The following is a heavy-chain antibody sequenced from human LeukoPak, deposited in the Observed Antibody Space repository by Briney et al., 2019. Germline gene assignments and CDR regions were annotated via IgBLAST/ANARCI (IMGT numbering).Heavy chain of an antibody. CDR1: GYTFTSYY. J-gene: IGHJ3*01. V-gene: IGHV1-46*01. Sequence: ASVKLSLTSSGYTFTSYYIHWVRQSPGQGLEWMGIINPSGGSTSYAQKFQGRVTMTRDTSTSTVYMELSSLRSEDTAVYYCARVGNSGYLWGQGTMVTVSS. CDR3: ARVGNSGYL. D-gene: IGHD5-12*01. CDR2: INPSGGST.